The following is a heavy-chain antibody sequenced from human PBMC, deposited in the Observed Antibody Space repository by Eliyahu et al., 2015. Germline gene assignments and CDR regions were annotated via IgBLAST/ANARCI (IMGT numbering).Heavy chain of an antibody. CDR2: IFPIDFET. V-gene: IGHV5-51*01. CDR1: GYSFSAYW. CDR3: ARRRDWNYGGYIMDV. J-gene: IGHJ6*02. Sequence: EVQLVQSGAEVKKPGESLRISCKGSGYSFSAYWIGWVRXXPGKGLEWVGSIFPIDFETTYSPSFQGQVTISADKSITTVYLQWSSLKASDTAIYYCARRRDWNYGGYIMDVWGQGTTVTVSS. D-gene: IGHD1-7*01.